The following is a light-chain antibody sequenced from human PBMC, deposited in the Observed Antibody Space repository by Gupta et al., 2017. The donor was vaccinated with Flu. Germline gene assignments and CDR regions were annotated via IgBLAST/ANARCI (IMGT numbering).Light chain of an antibody. CDR2: AAS. CDR1: PTINLDD. Sequence: RATLSCSDSPTINLDDWAWFQQKSGQAPTPLLYAASSRATGIPDRISGGGSLTDFTPPTSSREPSDFAVYYCQQQGCTRGYTFGQGTQLEIK. CDR3: QQQGCTRGYT. J-gene: IGKJ2*01. V-gene: IGKV3-20*01.